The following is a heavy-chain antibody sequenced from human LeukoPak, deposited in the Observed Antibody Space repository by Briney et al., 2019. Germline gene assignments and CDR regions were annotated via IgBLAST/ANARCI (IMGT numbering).Heavy chain of an antibody. Sequence: SVKVSCKASGGTFSSYAISWVRQAPGQGLEWMGGIIPIFGTANYAQKFQGRVTITADESTSTAYMELSSLRSEDTAVYYCARSTVTTLAFDIWGQGTMVTVSS. CDR1: GGTFSSYA. CDR2: IIPIFGTA. V-gene: IGHV1-69*01. CDR3: ARSTVTTLAFDI. D-gene: IGHD4-17*01. J-gene: IGHJ3*02.